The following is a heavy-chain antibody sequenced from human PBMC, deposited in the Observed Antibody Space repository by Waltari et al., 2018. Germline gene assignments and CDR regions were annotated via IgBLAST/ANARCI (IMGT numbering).Heavy chain of an antibody. D-gene: IGHD2-8*01. Sequence: QVQLQESGPGLVKPSETLSLTCTVSGGSISSYYWSWIRQPAGKGLEWIGRSYTSGSTNYNPSLKSRVTMSVDTSKNQFSLKLSSVTAADTAVYYCARLMVYAISVWYFDLWGRGTLVTVSS. CDR2: SYTSGST. V-gene: IGHV4-4*07. J-gene: IGHJ2*01. CDR1: GGSISSYY. CDR3: ARLMVYAISVWYFDL.